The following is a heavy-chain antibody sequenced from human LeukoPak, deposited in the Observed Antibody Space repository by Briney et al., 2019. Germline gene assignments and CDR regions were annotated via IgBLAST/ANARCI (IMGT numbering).Heavy chain of an antibody. CDR2: INPDSGGT. J-gene: IGHJ4*02. D-gene: IGHD2-2*01. CDR3: ARGAQYPYATSY. V-gene: IGHV1-2*02. Sequence: ASVKVSCKASGYTFTGYYMHWVRQAPGQGLEWMGWINPDSGGTNYAQKFQGRVTMTRDTSISTAYMELSSLKSDDTAVYYCARGAQYPYATSYWGQGTLVTVSS. CDR1: GYTFTGYY.